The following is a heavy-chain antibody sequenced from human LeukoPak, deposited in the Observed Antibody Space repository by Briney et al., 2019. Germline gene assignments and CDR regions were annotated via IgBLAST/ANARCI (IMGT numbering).Heavy chain of an antibody. V-gene: IGHV1-46*01. CDR2: INPSDGTT. J-gene: IGHJ4*02. D-gene: IGHD1-26*01. Sequence: ASVTVSYTASGYTFTDYYMHWVRQAPGQGLEWMGIINPSDGTTTYAQKCQGRVSTTRDTSTSTVYMQLSSLRSEDTAVYYCARDVGMGAKYYVDYWSQGTLVTVSS. CDR3: ARDVGMGAKYYVDY. CDR1: GYTFTDYY.